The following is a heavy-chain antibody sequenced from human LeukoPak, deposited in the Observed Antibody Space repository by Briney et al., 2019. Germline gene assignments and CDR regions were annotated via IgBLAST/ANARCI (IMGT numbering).Heavy chain of an antibody. CDR3: ARAPRLRWFLGDYYYYGMDV. CDR1: GGSLSGYY. D-gene: IGHD4-23*01. J-gene: IGHJ6*02. CDR2: INHSGST. Sequence: SETLSLTCAVYGGSLSGYYWSWIRQPPGKGLEWIGEINHSGSTNYNPSLKSRVTISVDTSKNQFSLKLSSVTAADTAVCYCARAPRLRWFLGDYYYYGMDVWGQGTTVTVSS. V-gene: IGHV4-34*01.